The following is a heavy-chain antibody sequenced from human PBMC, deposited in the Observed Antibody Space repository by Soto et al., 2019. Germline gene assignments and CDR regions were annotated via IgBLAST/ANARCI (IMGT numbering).Heavy chain of an antibody. CDR2: MNPNSGNT. D-gene: IGHD3-22*01. CDR1: GYTFTSYD. Sequence: ASVNVSCKASGYTFTSYDINWVRQATGQGLEWMGWMNPNSGNTGYAQKFQGRVTMTRNTSISTAYMELSSLRSEDTAVYYCARGFYYYDSSGYSLVRASDIWGKGNMVTVSA. CDR3: ARGFYYYDSSGYSLVRASDI. J-gene: IGHJ6*04. V-gene: IGHV1-8*01.